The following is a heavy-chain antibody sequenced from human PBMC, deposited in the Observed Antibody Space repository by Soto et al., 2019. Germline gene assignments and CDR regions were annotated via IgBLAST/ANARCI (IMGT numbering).Heavy chain of an antibody. CDR3: ASSSGNNYGVGTNYYFDY. CDR1: GVTFSTYS. CDR2: IIPIFGTA. J-gene: IGHJ4*02. V-gene: IGHV1-69*06. D-gene: IGHD1-26*01. Sequence: QVQLVQSGAEVKKPGSSVKFSCKTSGVTFSTYSIVWVRQAPGEGLEWMGGIIPIFGTANYSQKFQDRVTITADKSTNTAFMELSSLKSEDTAMYYCASSSGNNYGVGTNYYFDYWGQGTLVTVSS.